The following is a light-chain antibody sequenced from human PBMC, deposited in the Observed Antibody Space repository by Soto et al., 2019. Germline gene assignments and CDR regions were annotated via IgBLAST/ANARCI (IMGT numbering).Light chain of an antibody. CDR1: QSVSSNY. V-gene: IGKV3-20*01. Sequence: EIVLTQSPGTLSLSPGERGTLSCRASQSVSSNYLAWYQQKPGQDPRHLIYSEFSRATGIPDRFSGSGSGTDSALTISGVEPEDFSMYSCRYCGRSPWTFGNETKVAIK. CDR3: RYCGRSPWT. J-gene: IGKJ1*01. CDR2: SEF.